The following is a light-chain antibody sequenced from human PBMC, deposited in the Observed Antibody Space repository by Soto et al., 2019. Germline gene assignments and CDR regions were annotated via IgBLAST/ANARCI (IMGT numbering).Light chain of an antibody. J-gene: IGKJ2*01. V-gene: IGKV1-33*01. CDR2: DAS. CDR3: QQCNNLPYT. CDR1: QDIGNY. Sequence: DIQMTQSPSSLSASVGDRVTVTCRASQDIGNYLCWYQQRPGKAPILVIYDASNLEAGAPSRFSGGGSGTSFTLTISSLQPEDIGTYFCQQCNNLPYTFGQGTKVDIK.